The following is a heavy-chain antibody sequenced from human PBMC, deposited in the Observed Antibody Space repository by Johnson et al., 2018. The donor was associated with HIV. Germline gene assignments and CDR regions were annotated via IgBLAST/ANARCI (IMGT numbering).Heavy chain of an antibody. CDR2: IKQDGSET. D-gene: IGHD2-8*01. J-gene: IGHJ3*02. Sequence: MLLVESGGGLVQPGGSLRLSCAASGLTFSNYWMSWVRQAPGKGLEWVANIKQDGSETYYVDSVKGRFTISRDNAKNSLYLQMNSLRAGDTAVYYCARGVLAFDIWGQGTMVTVSS. CDR3: ARGVLAFDI. CDR1: GLTFSNYW. V-gene: IGHV3-7*02.